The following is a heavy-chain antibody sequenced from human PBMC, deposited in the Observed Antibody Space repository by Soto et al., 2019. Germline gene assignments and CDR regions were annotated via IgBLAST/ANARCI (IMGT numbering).Heavy chain of an antibody. CDR1: GFTFSSYA. V-gene: IGHV3-23*01. CDR2: ISGSGGST. J-gene: IGHJ4*02. CDR3: AKVTVVVATRYDY. D-gene: IGHD2-15*01. Sequence: PVGSLRLSCAAPGFTFSSYAMSWVRQAPGKGLEWVSAISGSGGSTYYADSVKGRFTISRDNSKNTLYLQMNSLRAEDTAVYYCAKVTVVVATRYDYWGQGTLVTVSS.